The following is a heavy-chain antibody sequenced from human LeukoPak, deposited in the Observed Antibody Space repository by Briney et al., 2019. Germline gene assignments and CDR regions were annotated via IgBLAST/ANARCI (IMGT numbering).Heavy chain of an antibody. J-gene: IGHJ4*02. CDR1: GYTFTSYD. Sequence: GASVKVSCKASGYTFTSYDINWVRQATGQGLEWTGWMNPNSGNTGYAQKFQGRVTMTRNTSISTAYMELSSLRSEDTAVYYCARVLWFGESRSGPDDYWGQGTLVTVSS. CDR2: MNPNSGNT. CDR3: ARVLWFGESRSGPDDY. D-gene: IGHD3-10*01. V-gene: IGHV1-8*01.